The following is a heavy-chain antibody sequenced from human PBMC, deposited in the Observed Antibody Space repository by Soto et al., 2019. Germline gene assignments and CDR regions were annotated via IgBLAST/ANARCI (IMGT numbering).Heavy chain of an antibody. Sequence: EVQLVESGGGLVKPGGSLRLSCTGSGFPFSAYNINWVRQAPGKGLEWVPSITVGSSHIYQPNSMKGRFTISRDDAKNSVDLQIDSLRDEDTALYYCSRSPEVGVRGAYWGQGTLVTVSS. V-gene: IGHV3-21*01. CDR1: GFPFSAYN. CDR3: SRSPEVGVRGAY. D-gene: IGHD3-16*01. J-gene: IGHJ4*02. CDR2: ITVGSSHI.